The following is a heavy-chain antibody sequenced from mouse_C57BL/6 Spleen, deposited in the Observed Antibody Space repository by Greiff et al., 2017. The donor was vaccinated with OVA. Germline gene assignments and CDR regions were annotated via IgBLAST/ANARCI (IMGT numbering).Heavy chain of an antibody. CDR1: GFSFNTYA. J-gene: IGHJ4*01. CDR2: IRSKSNNYAT. Sequence: VQLVESGGGLVQPKGSLKLSCAASGFSFNTYAMNWVRQAPGKGLEWVARIRSKSNNYATYYADSVKDRFTISRDDSESMLYLQMNNLKTEDTAMYYCVRLGNGYHDYYAMDYWGQGTSVTVSS. D-gene: IGHD2-2*01. V-gene: IGHV10-1*01. CDR3: VRLGNGYHDYYAMDY.